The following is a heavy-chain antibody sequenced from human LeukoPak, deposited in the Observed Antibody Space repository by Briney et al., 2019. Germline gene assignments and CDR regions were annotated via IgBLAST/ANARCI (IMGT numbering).Heavy chain of an antibody. CDR2: IYYSGST. V-gene: IGHV4-39*01. CDR1: GGSISSSSYY. CDR3: ARPGGRPSFYAFDI. D-gene: IGHD1-14*01. J-gene: IGHJ3*02. Sequence: KASEILSLTCTVSGGSISSSSYYWGWIRQPPGKGLEWIGSIYYSGSTYYNPSLKSRVTISVDTSKNQFSLKLSSVTAADTAVYYCARPGGRPSFYAFDIWGQGTMVTVSS.